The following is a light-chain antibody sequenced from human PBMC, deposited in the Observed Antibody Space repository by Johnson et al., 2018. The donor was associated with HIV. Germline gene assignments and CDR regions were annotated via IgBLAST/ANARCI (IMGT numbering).Light chain of an antibody. CDR1: SSNIGNNY. CDR2: ENN. CDR3: GTWDSSLSAV. Sequence: SILTQPPSVSAAPGQKVTISCSGSSSNIGNNYVSWYQQLPGTAPKLLIYENNKRPSGIPDRFSGSKSGTSATLRLTGLQTGDEADYYCGTWDSSLSAVFGTGTKVTVL. J-gene: IGLJ1*01. V-gene: IGLV1-51*02.